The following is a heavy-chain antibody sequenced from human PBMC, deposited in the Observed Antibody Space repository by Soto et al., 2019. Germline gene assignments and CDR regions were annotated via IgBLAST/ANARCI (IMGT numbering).Heavy chain of an antibody. Sequence: GASVEGSRKGSGFTFSSYGISWVRQAPGQGLEWMGWISAYNGNTNYAQKLQGRVTMTTDTSTSTAYMELRSLRSDDTAVYYCARGSLRFLEWLFDFDYWGQGTLVTVSS. D-gene: IGHD3-3*01. CDR1: GFTFSSYG. J-gene: IGHJ4*02. V-gene: IGHV1-18*01. CDR3: ARGSLRFLEWLFDFDY. CDR2: ISAYNGNT.